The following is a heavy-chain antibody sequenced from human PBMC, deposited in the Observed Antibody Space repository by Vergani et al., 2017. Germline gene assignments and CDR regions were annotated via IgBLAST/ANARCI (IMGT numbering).Heavy chain of an antibody. Sequence: EVQLVQSGAEVKKPGESLKISCKGSGYSFTSYWIGWVRQMPGKGLEWMGIIYPGDSDTRYSPSFQGQVTISADKSISTAYLQWSSLKASDTARYYCAGRTIFGVVITERGPFDYWGQGTLVTVSS. V-gene: IGHV5-51*01. J-gene: IGHJ4*02. CDR3: AGRTIFGVVITERGPFDY. D-gene: IGHD3-3*01. CDR2: IYPGDSDT. CDR1: GYSFTSYW.